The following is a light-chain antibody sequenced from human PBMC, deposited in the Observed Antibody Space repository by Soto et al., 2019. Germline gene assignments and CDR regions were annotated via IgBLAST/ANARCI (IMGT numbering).Light chain of an antibody. V-gene: IGKV3-11*01. CDR2: DVS. J-gene: IGKJ5*01. Sequence: EIVMTQSPGTLSVSPGERATLSCRAGQGVTTNFAWYQQKSGQSPRLLIYDVSIRATGVPARFSGSGSGTDFTLTISSLEPEDFAVYYCQQRSNWPPSITFGQGTRLENK. CDR3: QQRSNWPPSIT. CDR1: QGVTTN.